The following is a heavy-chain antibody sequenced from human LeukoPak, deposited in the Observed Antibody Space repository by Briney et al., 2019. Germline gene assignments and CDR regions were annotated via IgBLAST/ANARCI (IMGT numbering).Heavy chain of an antibody. CDR1: GLTFGDYA. Sequence: GGSLRLSCTASGLTFGDYAMSWVRKAPGKGLEWVGFIRSKAYGGTTEYAASEKGRFTISRDDSKSIAYLQMNSLKTEDTAVYYCTRESPGSSSSDYWGQGTLVTVSS. CDR2: IRSKAYGGTT. CDR3: TRESPGSSSSDY. J-gene: IGHJ4*02. V-gene: IGHV3-49*04. D-gene: IGHD6-6*01.